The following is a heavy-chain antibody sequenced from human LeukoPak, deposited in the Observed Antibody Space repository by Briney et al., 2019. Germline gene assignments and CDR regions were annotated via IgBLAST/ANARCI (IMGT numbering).Heavy chain of an antibody. J-gene: IGHJ6*03. CDR3: ARISRRPGGVRYYYMDV. D-gene: IGHD1-14*01. CDR2: INHSGST. V-gene: IGHV4-34*01. Sequence: SETLSLTCAVYGGSFSGYYWSWIRQPPGKGLEWIGEINHSGSTNYNPSLKSRVTISVDTSKNQFSLKLSSVTAADTAVYYCARISRRPGGVRYYYMDVWGKGTTVTVSS. CDR1: GGSFSGYY.